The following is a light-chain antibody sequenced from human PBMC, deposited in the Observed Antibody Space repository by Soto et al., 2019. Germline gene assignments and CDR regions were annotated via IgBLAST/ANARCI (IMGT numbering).Light chain of an antibody. V-gene: IGLV1-40*01. J-gene: IGLJ1*01. CDR3: SSYAGSNSYV. CDR2: GNH. CDR1: SSNIGAGYD. Sequence: QSVLTQPPSVSGAPGQRVTISCTGSSSNIGAGYDVHWYQQLPGTAPKLLIYGNHNRPSGVPDRFSGSKSGTSASLTVSGLQAEDEADYYCSSYAGSNSYVFGTGTKVTVL.